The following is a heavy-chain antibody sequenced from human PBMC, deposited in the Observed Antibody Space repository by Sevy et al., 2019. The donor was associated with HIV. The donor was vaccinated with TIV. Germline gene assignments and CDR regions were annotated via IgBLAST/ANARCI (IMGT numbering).Heavy chain of an antibody. Sequence: GESLKISCAASGFTFSDYYMSWIRQAPGKGLEWVSYISSSGSTIYYADSVKGRFTISRDNAKNSLYLQMNSLRAEDTAVYYCASQSSSCIDYWDQGTLVTVSS. V-gene: IGHV3-11*01. CDR2: ISSSGSTI. CDR1: GFTFSDYY. CDR3: ASQSSSCIDY. J-gene: IGHJ4*02. D-gene: IGHD6-6*01.